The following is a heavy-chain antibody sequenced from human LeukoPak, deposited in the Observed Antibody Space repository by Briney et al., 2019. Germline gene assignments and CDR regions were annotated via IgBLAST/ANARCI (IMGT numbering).Heavy chain of an antibody. CDR1: GGSFSGYY. J-gene: IGHJ6*03. CDR2: INHSGST. CDR3: AREIVGTFGSYYMDV. Sequence: SETLSLTCAVYGGSFSGYYWSWIRQPPGKGLEWIGEINHSGSTNYNPSLKSRVTISVDTSKNQFSLKLSSVTAADTAVYYCAREIVGTFGSYYMDVWGKGTTVTLSS. D-gene: IGHD1-26*01. V-gene: IGHV4-34*01.